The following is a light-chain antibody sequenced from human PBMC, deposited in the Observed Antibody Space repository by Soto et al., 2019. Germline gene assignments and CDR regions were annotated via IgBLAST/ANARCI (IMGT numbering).Light chain of an antibody. CDR1: SSDGGGYNY. CDR2: EVS. Sequence: QSVLTQTASVSGSPGQSITISCTGTSSDGGGYNYVSWYQQQSGKAPKLIIHEVSNRPSGVSSRFSGSKSGNTASLTISGLQAEDEGDYYCSSFTSSRAYVFGVGTKVTVL. J-gene: IGLJ1*01. CDR3: SSFTSSRAYV. V-gene: IGLV2-14*01.